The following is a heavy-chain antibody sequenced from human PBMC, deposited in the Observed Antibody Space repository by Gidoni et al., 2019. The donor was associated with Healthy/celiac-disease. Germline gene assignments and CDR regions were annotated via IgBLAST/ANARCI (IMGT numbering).Heavy chain of an antibody. CDR3: ARDTSADAFDI. D-gene: IGHD3-16*01. Sequence: EVQLVESGGGLVKPGGSLSPSGAASGFTFSSYSMNWVRQAPGKGLEWVSSISSSSSYRYYADSVKGRFTISRDNAKNSLYLQMTSLRAEDTAVYYCARDTSADAFDIWGQGTMVTVSS. CDR2: ISSSSSYR. V-gene: IGHV3-21*01. J-gene: IGHJ3*02. CDR1: GFTFSSYS.